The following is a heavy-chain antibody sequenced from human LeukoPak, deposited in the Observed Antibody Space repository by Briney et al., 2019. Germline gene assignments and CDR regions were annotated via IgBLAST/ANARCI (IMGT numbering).Heavy chain of an antibody. Sequence: PGGSLRLSCAASGFTFSSYSMNWVRQAPGKGLEWASSISSSSSYIYYADSVKGRFTISRDNAKNSLYLQMNSLRAEDTAVYYCARDPLYCSSTSCYRKGNFDYWGQGTLVTVSS. CDR1: GFTFSSYS. CDR2: ISSSSSYI. CDR3: ARDPLYCSSTSCYRKGNFDY. D-gene: IGHD2-2*01. J-gene: IGHJ4*02. V-gene: IGHV3-21*01.